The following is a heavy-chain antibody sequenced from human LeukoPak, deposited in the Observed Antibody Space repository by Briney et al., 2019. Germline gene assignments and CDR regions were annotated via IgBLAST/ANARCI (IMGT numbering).Heavy chain of an antibody. CDR3: AKDSRVRVGATISYFDY. D-gene: IGHD1-26*01. J-gene: IGHJ4*02. Sequence: GGSLRLSCAASGFTFSSYGMSWVRQAPGKGLEWVSAISGSGGSTYYADSVKGRFTISRDNSKNTLYLQMNSLRAEDTAVYYCAKDSRVRVGATISYFDYWGQGTLVTVSS. V-gene: IGHV3-23*01. CDR1: GFTFSSYG. CDR2: ISGSGGST.